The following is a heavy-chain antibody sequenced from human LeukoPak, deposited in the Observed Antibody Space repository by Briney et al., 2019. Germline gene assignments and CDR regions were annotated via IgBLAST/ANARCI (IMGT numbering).Heavy chain of an antibody. J-gene: IGHJ4*02. CDR3: ARGEAVAGIIDY. CDR1: GGCISSYY. V-gene: IGHV4-59*01. D-gene: IGHD6-19*01. Sequence: SETLSLTCTVSGGCISSYYWSWIRQPPGKGLEWIGYIYYSGSTNYNPSLKSRVTISVDTSKNQFSLKLSSVTAADTAVYYCARGEAVAGIIDYWGQGTLVTVAS. CDR2: IYYSGST.